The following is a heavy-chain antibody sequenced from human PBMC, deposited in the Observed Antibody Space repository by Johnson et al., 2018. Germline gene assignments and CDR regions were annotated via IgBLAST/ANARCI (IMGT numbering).Heavy chain of an antibody. CDR1: GFTFSSFG. CDR3: ARDLHYSSSWFVGYFQH. Sequence: EQLVESGGGVVQPGRSLRLCCVTSGFTFSSFGMHWVRQAPGKGLEWVAGMSYDGSNKNYADSVTGRFTISRDNSKNTLYLQMKNLRVDDTAVYYCARDLHYSSSWFVGYFQHWGQGTLVTVSS. V-gene: IGHV3-30*03. CDR2: MSYDGSNK. J-gene: IGHJ1*01. D-gene: IGHD6-13*01.